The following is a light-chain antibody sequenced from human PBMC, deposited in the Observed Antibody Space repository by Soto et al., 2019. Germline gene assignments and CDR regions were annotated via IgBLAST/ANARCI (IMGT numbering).Light chain of an antibody. CDR3: QQLNSFPPT. CDR1: QGISSH. V-gene: IGKV1-9*01. Sequence: DIQLTQSPSFLSASVGDRVTITCRAGQGISSHLTWYQQKPGKAPKLLIYAASTLQSGVPSRFSGRGSGTEFTLTISSLQPEDFATYYCQQLNSFPPTFGHGTTVEI. J-gene: IGKJ1*01. CDR2: AAS.